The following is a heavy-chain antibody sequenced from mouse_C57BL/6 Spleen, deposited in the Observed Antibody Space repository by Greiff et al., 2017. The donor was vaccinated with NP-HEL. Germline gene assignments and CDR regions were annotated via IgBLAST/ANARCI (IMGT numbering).Heavy chain of an antibody. CDR3: ARGGNIYYDYDGHWYFDV. J-gene: IGHJ1*03. CDR1: GFTFSDYY. CDR2: INYDGSST. Sequence: EVQLVESEGGLVQPGSSMKLSCTASGFTFSDYYMAWVRQVPEKGLEWVANINYDGSSTYYLDSLKSRFIISRDNAKNILYLQMSSLKSEDTATYYCARGGNIYYDYDGHWYFDVWGTGTTVTVSS. V-gene: IGHV5-16*01. D-gene: IGHD2-4*01.